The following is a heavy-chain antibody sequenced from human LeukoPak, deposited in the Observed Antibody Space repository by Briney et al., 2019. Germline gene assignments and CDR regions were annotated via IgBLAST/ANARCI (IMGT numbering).Heavy chain of an antibody. CDR3: VRAAPGDYGDS. Sequence: GGSLRLSCAASGFTFSSYSMNWVRQAPGKGLEWVSYISSSSSTIYYADSVKGRFTISRDNAKNSLYLQMNSLRAEDTAVYYCVRAAPGDYGDSWGQGTLVTVSS. CDR1: GFTFSSYS. D-gene: IGHD4/OR15-4a*01. V-gene: IGHV3-48*01. J-gene: IGHJ4*02. CDR2: ISSSSSTI.